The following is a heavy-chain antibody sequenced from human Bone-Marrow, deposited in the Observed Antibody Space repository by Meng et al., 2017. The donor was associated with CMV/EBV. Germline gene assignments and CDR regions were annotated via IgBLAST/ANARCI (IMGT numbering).Heavy chain of an antibody. D-gene: IGHD1-26*01. CDR2: IYSGGST. Sequence: GESLKISCAASGFTVSSNYMSWVRQAPGKGLEWVSVIYSGGSTYYADSVKGRFTISRDNSKNTLYLQMNSLRAEDTAVYYCAKKSARGYGMDVWGQGTTVTVYS. CDR1: GFTVSSNY. V-gene: IGHV3-53*01. J-gene: IGHJ6*02. CDR3: AKKSARGYGMDV.